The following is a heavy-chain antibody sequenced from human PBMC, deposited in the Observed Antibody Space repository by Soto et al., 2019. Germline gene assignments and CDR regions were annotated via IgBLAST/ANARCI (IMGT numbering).Heavy chain of an antibody. V-gene: IGHV3-7*01. D-gene: IGHD2-15*01. Sequence: GGSLRLPCAASGFTFSSFWMSWVRQAPGKGLEWVANIKQDGSEKYYVDSVKGRFTISRDNAKNSLYLQRNSLRAEDTAVYYCARDGRYCSGGSCRHDAFDIWGQGTMVTVSS. CDR3: ARDGRYCSGGSCRHDAFDI. CDR2: IKQDGSEK. J-gene: IGHJ3*02. CDR1: GFTFSSFW.